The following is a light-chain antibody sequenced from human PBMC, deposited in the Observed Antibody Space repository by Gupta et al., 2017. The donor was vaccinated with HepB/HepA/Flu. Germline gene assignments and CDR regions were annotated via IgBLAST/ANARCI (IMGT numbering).Light chain of an antibody. CDR2: ATS. J-gene: IGKJ4*01. CDR1: QDIDTY. CDR3: QQSESFPLT. Sequence: DIQMTQSPSSVSASVGDRLTIACRASQDIDTYLAWYQHKLGQAPRLLIYATSILQSEVPSRLSGSGSGTDYTLTISNLQPEDFATYYCQQSESFPLTFGGGTKVEI. V-gene: IGKV1-12*01.